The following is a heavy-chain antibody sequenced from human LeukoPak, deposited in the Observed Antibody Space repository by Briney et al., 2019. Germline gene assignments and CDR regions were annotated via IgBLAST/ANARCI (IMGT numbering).Heavy chain of an antibody. D-gene: IGHD1-26*01. CDR2: TNSDGSST. Sequence: GGSLRLSCAASGFTFSSYWMHWVRQAPGKGLVWVSRTNSDGSSTSYADSVKGRFTISRDNAKNTLYLQMNSLRAEDTAVYYCASSSGSYQGDFDYWGQGTLVTVSS. V-gene: IGHV3-74*01. CDR3: ASSSGSYQGDFDY. J-gene: IGHJ4*02. CDR1: GFTFSSYW.